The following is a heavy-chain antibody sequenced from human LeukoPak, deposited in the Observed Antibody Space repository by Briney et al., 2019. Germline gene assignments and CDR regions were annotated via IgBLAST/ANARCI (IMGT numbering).Heavy chain of an antibody. Sequence: PSQTLSLTCAVSGGSISSGGYSWSWIRQPPGKGLEWIGYIYHSGSTYYNPSLKSRVTISVDRSKNQFSLKLSSVTAADTVVYYCARYGVVIDAFDIWGQGTMVTVSS. CDR3: ARYGVVIDAFDI. CDR2: IYHSGST. CDR1: GGSISSGGYS. V-gene: IGHV4-30-2*01. D-gene: IGHD3-3*01. J-gene: IGHJ3*02.